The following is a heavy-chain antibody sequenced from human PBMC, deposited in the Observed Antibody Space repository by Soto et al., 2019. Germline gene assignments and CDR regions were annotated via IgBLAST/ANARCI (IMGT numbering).Heavy chain of an antibody. CDR2: ISWNSGSI. J-gene: IGHJ6*02. V-gene: IGHV3-9*01. Sequence: HPGGSLRLSCAASGFTFDDYAMHWVRQAPGKGLEWVSGISWNSGSIGYADSVKGRFTISRDNAKNSLYLQMNSLRAEDTALYYCAKDMNHYDFWSRYYYYGMDVWGQGTTVTVSS. CDR1: GFTFDDYA. CDR3: AKDMNHYDFWSRYYYYGMDV. D-gene: IGHD3-3*01.